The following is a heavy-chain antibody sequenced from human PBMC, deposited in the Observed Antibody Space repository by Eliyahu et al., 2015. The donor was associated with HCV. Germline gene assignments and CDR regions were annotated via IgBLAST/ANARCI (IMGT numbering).Heavy chain of an antibody. Sequence: QVQLQESGPRLVKPSETLSLXCTVSGGSITXYYWSWIRQPPGKGLEWIGDXHXRXSTNYNPXLKSRVSISIDTSKNQFSLNLTSVTAADTAMYYCASGGGGIAVTGTGGWFDPWGQGTLVTVSS. D-gene: IGHD6-19*01. V-gene: IGHV4-59*01. CDR3: ASGGGGIAVTGTGGWFDP. CDR2: XHXRXST. CDR1: GGSITXYY. J-gene: IGHJ5*02.